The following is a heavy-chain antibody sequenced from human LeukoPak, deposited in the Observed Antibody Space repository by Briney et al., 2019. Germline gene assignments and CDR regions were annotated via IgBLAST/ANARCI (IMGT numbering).Heavy chain of an antibody. Sequence: PGGSLRLSCAASGFTFSSYAMSWVRQAPGKGLEWVSAISGSGGSTYYADSVRGRFTISRDNSRNTLYLEMNILRAEDTAVYYCAKGLTGWSLFQSWGQGTLVTVSS. J-gene: IGHJ5*02. V-gene: IGHV3-23*01. CDR3: AKGLTGWSLFQS. D-gene: IGHD6-19*01. CDR1: GFTFSSYA. CDR2: ISGSGGST.